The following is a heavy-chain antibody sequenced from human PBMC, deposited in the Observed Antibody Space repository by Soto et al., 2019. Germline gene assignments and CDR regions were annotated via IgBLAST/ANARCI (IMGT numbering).Heavy chain of an antibody. CDR2: IRSKANSYAT. V-gene: IGHV3-73*01. D-gene: IGHD1-1*01. CDR3: TRRTGHSLDYWDFDL. J-gene: IGHJ2*01. Sequence: LRLSCAASGFTFSGSAMHWVRQASGKGLEWVGRIRSKANSYATAYAASVKGRFTISRDDSKNTAYLQMNSLKTEDTAVYYCTRRTGHSLDYWDFDLWGRGTLVTVSS. CDR1: GFTFSGSA.